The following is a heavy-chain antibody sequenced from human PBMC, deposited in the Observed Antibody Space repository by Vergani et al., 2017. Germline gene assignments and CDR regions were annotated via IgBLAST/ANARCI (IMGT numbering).Heavy chain of an antibody. Sequence: QVQLVQSGAEGKKPGSSVKVSCKASGGTFSSYAISWVRQAPGQGLEWMGGIIPIFGTANYAQKLQGRVTITADASTSTAHMELGSLRSEDTAVYYCAGEMVLPSAGNYYYYYGMDVWGQGTTVTVSS. J-gene: IGHJ6*02. V-gene: IGHV1-69*01. CDR2: IIPIFGTA. CDR3: AGEMVLPSAGNYYYYYGMDV. D-gene: IGHD2/OR15-2a*01. CDR1: GGTFSSYA.